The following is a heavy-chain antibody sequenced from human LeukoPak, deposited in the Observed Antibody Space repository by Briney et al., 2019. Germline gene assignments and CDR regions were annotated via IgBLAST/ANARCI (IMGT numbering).Heavy chain of an antibody. CDR1: GGSISSGSYY. V-gene: IGHV4-61*02. CDR3: AISRSSRPRGVDY. CDR2: IYTSGST. J-gene: IGHJ4*02. Sequence: SETLSLTCTVSGGSISSGSYYWSWIRQPAGKGLEWIGRIYTSGSTNYNPSLKSRVTISVDTSKNQFSLKLSSVTAAGTAVYYCAISRSSRPRGVDYWGQGTLVTVSS. D-gene: IGHD6-13*01.